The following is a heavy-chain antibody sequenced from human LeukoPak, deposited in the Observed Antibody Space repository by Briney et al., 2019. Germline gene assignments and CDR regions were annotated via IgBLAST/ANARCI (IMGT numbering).Heavy chain of an antibody. CDR1: GFTSKTYW. J-gene: IGHJ5*02. D-gene: IGHD2/OR15-2a*01. CDR3: ARDHSMEYGNWFDP. CDR2: SNSDGSST. Sequence: PGGSLRLSCAASGFTSKTYWMHWVRQAPGKGLVWVSHSNSDGSSTSYADSVRGRFTISRDNSKNTLYLQMNSLRAEDTAVYYCARDHSMEYGNWFDPWGQGTLVTVSS. V-gene: IGHV3-74*01.